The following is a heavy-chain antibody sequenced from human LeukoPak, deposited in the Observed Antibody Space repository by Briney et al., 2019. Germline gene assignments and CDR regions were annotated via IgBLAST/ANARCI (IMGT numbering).Heavy chain of an antibody. D-gene: IGHD2-15*01. J-gene: IGHJ6*02. Sequence: GGSLRLSCAASGFTFSSYSMYWVRQAPGKGLEWVSYISGGSSTIYYADPVKGRLTISRDNAKNSLYLQMNSLRDEDTAVYYCATWWSDGMDVWGQGTTVTVSS. CDR1: GFTFSSYS. CDR3: ATWWSDGMDV. V-gene: IGHV3-48*02. CDR2: ISGGSSTI.